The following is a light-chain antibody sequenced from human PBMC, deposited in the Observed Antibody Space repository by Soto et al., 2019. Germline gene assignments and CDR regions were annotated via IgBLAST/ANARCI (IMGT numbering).Light chain of an antibody. CDR3: QQYGSSPFT. Sequence: EIVLTQSPGTLSLSPGERATLSCRASQSVSSSYLAWYQQKPGQAPRLLIYGASSRATGIPDRFSGSGSGTDFTLTISRLEPEDFAVYYCQQYGSSPFTFGPGTRWIS. CDR1: QSVSSSY. V-gene: IGKV3-20*01. J-gene: IGKJ3*01. CDR2: GAS.